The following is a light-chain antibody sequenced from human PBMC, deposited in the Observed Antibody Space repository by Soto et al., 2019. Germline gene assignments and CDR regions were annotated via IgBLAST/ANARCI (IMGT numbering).Light chain of an antibody. Sequence: DIVMTQSPLSLPVTPGEPASISCRSSQSLLYSTGNNHLDWYLQKPGQPPQLLIYGGSTRASGVPDRFSGSGSGTDFTLKISRVEADDVGVYYCMQGRQLPATFGQGTRLDIQ. CDR1: QSLLYSTGNNH. CDR3: MQGRQLPAT. CDR2: GGS. J-gene: IGKJ5*01. V-gene: IGKV2-28*01.